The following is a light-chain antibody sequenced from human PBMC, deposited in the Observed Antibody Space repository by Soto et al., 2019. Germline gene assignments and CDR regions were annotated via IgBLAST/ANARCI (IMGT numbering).Light chain of an antibody. Sequence: EVVMTQSPATLYASPGERATLFCRASLSVSSNLAWYQKKPGQAPRLLIYDAYTRATGIPARFSGSGSGTEFTLTISSLQSEDFAVYYCQQYNNWPRTFGQGTKVEIK. CDR3: QQYNNWPRT. V-gene: IGKV3-15*01. CDR1: LSVSSN. J-gene: IGKJ1*01. CDR2: DAY.